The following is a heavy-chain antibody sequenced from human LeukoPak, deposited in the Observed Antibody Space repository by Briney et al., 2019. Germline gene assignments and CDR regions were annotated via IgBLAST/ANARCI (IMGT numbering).Heavy chain of an antibody. J-gene: IGHJ6*02. V-gene: IGHV3-30*18. CDR3: AKAYGMDV. Sequence: GGSLRLSCAASGFTFSSYGMHWVRQAPGKGLEWVAVISYDGSNKYYADSVKGRFTISRDNSKNTLYLQMNSLRAEDTAVYYCAKAYGMDVWGQGTTVTVSS. CDR2: ISYDGSNK. CDR1: GFTFSSYG.